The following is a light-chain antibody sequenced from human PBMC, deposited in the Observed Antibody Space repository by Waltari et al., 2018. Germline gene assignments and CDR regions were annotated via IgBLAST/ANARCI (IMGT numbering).Light chain of an antibody. V-gene: IGLV1-40*01. CDR3: QSYDASLSV. CDR1: SSNIGAGYD. J-gene: IGLJ2*01. CDR2: GNS. Sequence: QSVLTQPPSVSGAPGQRVTISCTGSSSNIGAGYDVHWYQQLPGKAPKLLIYGNSNRPSGVPDRFSGSKSGTAASLAITGLQAEDEADYYCQSYDASLSVFGGGTKLTVL.